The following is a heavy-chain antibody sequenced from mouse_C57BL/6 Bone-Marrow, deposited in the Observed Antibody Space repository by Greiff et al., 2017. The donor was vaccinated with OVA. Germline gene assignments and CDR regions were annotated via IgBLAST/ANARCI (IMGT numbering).Heavy chain of an antibody. V-gene: IGHV1-52*01. Sequence: VQLQQPGAELVRPGSSVKLSCKASGYTFTSYWMHWVKQRPIQGLEWIGNIDPSDSETHYNQKFKDKATLTVDKSSSTAYMQLSSRTSEDSAVYYCARKDSSGYDGYYFDDWGQGTTLTVSS. CDR3: ARKDSSGYDGYYFDD. CDR2: IDPSDSET. J-gene: IGHJ2*01. D-gene: IGHD3-2*02. CDR1: GYTFTSYW.